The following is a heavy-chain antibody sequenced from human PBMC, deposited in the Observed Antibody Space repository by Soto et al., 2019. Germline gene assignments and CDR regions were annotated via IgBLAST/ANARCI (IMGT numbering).Heavy chain of an antibody. CDR2: IYHTGTT. V-gene: IGHV4-30-2*01. CDR3: ARGINYYDSSGDSWFDP. Sequence: GRSSRTLKKQPPGEGLEWIGHIYHTGTTYYNPSLKSRVTMSVDTSKNQFSLKLSSVTAADTAMYYCARGINYYDSSGDSWFDPWGQGTLVTVSS. D-gene: IGHD3-22*01. J-gene: IGHJ5*02. CDR1: GRSS.